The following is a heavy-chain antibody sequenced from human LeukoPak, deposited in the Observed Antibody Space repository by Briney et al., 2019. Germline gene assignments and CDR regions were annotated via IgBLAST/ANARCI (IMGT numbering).Heavy chain of an antibody. CDR2: IKRKTDGGTS. Sequence: GGSLRLSCVASGFTFSDAWMSWVRQAPGKGLEWVGRIKRKTDGGTSDFAAPVKGRFTISRGESKNTFFLQMNSLKTEDTAVYYCTTGGDEYFDYWGQGALVTVSS. J-gene: IGHJ4*02. CDR1: GFTFSDAW. CDR3: TTGGDEYFDY. V-gene: IGHV3-15*01.